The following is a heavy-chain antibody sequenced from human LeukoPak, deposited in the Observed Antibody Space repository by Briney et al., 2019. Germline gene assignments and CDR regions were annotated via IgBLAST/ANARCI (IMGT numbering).Heavy chain of an antibody. V-gene: IGHV4-59*01. CDR3: ARLPDDVDTAMVVGAFDC. Sequence: KPSETLSLTCTVSGGSISNYYWSWIRQPPGKGLEWIGYIYYSGNTIYNPSLESRLTIAVDTSKNQFSLQLSSVTAADTAVYYCARLPDDVDTAMVVGAFDCWGQGTLVTVSS. CDR2: IYYSGNT. CDR1: GGSISNYY. D-gene: IGHD5-18*01. J-gene: IGHJ4*02.